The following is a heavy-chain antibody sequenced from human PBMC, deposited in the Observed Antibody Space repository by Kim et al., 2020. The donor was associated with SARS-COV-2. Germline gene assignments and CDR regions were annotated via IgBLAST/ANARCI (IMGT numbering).Heavy chain of an antibody. J-gene: IGHJ4*02. D-gene: IGHD3-22*01. V-gene: IGHV4-39*07. Sequence: SETLSLTCTVSGGSISSSSYYWGWIRQPPGKGLEWIGSIYYSGSTYYNPSLKSRVTISVDTSKNQFSLKLSSVTAADTAVYYCGSLYYYDSSGYRKGYNDYWGQGTLVTVSS. CDR1: GGSISSSSYY. CDR3: GSLYYYDSSGYRKGYNDY. CDR2: IYYSGST.